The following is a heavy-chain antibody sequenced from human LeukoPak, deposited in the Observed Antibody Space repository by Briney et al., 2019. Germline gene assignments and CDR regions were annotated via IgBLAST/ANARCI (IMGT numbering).Heavy chain of an antibody. V-gene: IGHV4-39*01. CDR2: IYYSGST. J-gene: IGHJ4*02. CDR3: ARHRNSLNWGSYRKYYFDY. D-gene: IGHD3-16*02. Sequence: SSETLSLTCTVSGGSISSSSYYWGWIRQPPWKGLEWIGSIYYSGSTYYNPSLKSRVTISVDTSKDQFSLKLSSVTAADTAVYYCARHRNSLNWGSYRKYYFDYWGQGTLVTVSS. CDR1: GGSISSSSYY.